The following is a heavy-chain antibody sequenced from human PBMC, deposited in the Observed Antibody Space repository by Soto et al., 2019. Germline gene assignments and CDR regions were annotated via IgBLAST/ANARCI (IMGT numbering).Heavy chain of an antibody. CDR3: AIYYTPGYSYTLEV. Sequence: SVKVSCKASGCTFNSYAIAWVRQAPGQGLEWMGGIIPMFGTTNYAQKFQGRVSMTADDSTSTAHMVLSSLRSEDTANYYCAIYYTPGYSYTLEVWGQGTTVSVSS. D-gene: IGHD3-16*01. V-gene: IGHV1-69*13. J-gene: IGHJ6*02. CDR1: GCTFNSYA. CDR2: IIPMFGTT.